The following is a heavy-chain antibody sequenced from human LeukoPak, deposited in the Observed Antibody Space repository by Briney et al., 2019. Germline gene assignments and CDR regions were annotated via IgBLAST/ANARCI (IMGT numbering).Heavy chain of an antibody. D-gene: IGHD3-22*01. Sequence: GGSLRLSCAASGFSFFSYAMHWVRQAPGKGLEWVALTSFDGRQNYYADSVKGRFTISRDNAKNSLYLQMNSLRAEDTAVYYCARRWLLPTSPFDYWGQGTLVTVSS. CDR3: ARRWLLPTSPFDY. CDR2: TSFDGRQN. CDR1: GFSFFSYA. V-gene: IGHV3-30*04. J-gene: IGHJ4*02.